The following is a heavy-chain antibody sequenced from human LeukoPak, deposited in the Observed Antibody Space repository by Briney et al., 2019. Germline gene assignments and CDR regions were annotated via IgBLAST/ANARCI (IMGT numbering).Heavy chain of an antibody. CDR1: GYTFTSYY. Sequence: GASVTVSCKSSGYTFTSYYINWVRQATGQGLEWMGWMNPNSGNTGYAQKFQGRVTMTRNTSISTAYMELSSLRSEDTAVYYCARSLGDYYDSSGYYRDHWGQGTLVTVSS. J-gene: IGHJ4*02. CDR3: ARSLGDYYDSSGYYRDH. V-gene: IGHV1-8*01. CDR2: MNPNSGNT. D-gene: IGHD3-22*01.